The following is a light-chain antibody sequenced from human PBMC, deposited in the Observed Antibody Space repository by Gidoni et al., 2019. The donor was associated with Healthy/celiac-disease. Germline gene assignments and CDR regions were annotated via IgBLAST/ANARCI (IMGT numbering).Light chain of an antibody. CDR2: DAS. J-gene: IGKJ2*01. Sequence: ELVSPQSPATLSLSPGERATLSCRASQSVISYLAWYQQKPGQASRLLIYDASNRATDIPARFSGSGSGTDFTRTISSLGPEDFAVYYCQQRSNWPPYTFGQGTKLEIK. CDR1: QSVISY. CDR3: QQRSNWPPYT. V-gene: IGKV3-11*01.